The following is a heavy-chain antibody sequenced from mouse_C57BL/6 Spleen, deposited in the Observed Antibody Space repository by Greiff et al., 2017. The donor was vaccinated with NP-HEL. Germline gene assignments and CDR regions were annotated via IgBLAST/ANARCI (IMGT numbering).Heavy chain of an antibody. CDR2: IDPSDSYT. CDR1: GYTFTSYW. D-gene: IGHD1-1*01. V-gene: IGHV1-69*01. CDR3: ARGYYGSSLYFDY. J-gene: IGHJ2*01. Sequence: QVQLQQPGAELVMPGASVKLSCKASGYTFTSYWMPWVKQRPGQGLEWIGEIDPSDSYTNYNQKFKGKSTLTVDKSSSTAYMQLSSLTSEDSAVYYCARGYYGSSLYFDYWGQGTTLTVSS.